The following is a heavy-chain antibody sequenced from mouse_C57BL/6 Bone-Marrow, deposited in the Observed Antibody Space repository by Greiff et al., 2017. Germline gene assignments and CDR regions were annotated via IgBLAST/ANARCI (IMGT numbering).Heavy chain of an antibody. Sequence: QVQLQQSGAELVKPGASVKLSCKASGYTFTEYTIHWVKQRSGQGLEWIGWFYPGSGSIKYNEKFKDKATLTAAKSSSTAYMELSRLTSEASAVXFCARRKTTGFFDYWGQGTTLTVSS. CDR3: ARRKTTGFFDY. CDR2: FYPGSGSI. J-gene: IGHJ2*01. V-gene: IGHV1-62-2*01. D-gene: IGHD1-1*01. CDR1: GYTFTEYT.